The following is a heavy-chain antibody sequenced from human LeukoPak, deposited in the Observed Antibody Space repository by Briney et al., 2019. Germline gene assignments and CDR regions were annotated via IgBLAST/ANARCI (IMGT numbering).Heavy chain of an antibody. V-gene: IGHV4-34*01. D-gene: IGHD3-10*01. CDR3: ARRPLLWFRELLYYYCMDV. CDR2: INHSGST. CDR1: GGSFSGYY. J-gene: IGHJ6*03. Sequence: SETLSLTCAVYGGSFSGYYWSWIRQPPGKGLECIGEINHSGSTNYNPSPKSRVTISVDTSKNQFSLKLSSVTAADTAVYYCARRPLLWFRELLYYYCMDVWGKGTTVTVSS.